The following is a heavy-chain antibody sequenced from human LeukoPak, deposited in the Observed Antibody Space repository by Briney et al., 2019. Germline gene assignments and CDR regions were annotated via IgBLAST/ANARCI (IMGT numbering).Heavy chain of an antibody. CDR3: ARGDPYGDYVPFDY. Sequence: PSETLSLTCTVSGGSISSYYWSRIRQPPGKGLEWIGSIYHSGSTYYNPSLKSRVTISVDTSKNQFSLKLSSVTAADTAVYYCARGDPYGDYVPFDYWGQGTLVTVSS. J-gene: IGHJ4*02. CDR2: IYHSGST. CDR1: GGSISSYY. V-gene: IGHV4-59*08. D-gene: IGHD4-17*01.